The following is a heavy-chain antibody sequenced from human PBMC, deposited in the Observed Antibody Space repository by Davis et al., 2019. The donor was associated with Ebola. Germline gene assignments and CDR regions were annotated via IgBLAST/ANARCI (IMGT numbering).Heavy chain of an antibody. V-gene: IGHV1-69*13. Sequence: SVKVSCKASGGTFRTYAINWVRQAPGRGLEWMGGIIPIFGSATYAQTFQGRVTFTADESTSTAYMELSGLRSEDTAVYYCASIKGLPKYFDTWGQGTLVTVSS. D-gene: IGHD5-18*01. CDR3: ASIKGLPKYFDT. CDR2: IIPIFGSA. CDR1: GGTFRTYA. J-gene: IGHJ4*02.